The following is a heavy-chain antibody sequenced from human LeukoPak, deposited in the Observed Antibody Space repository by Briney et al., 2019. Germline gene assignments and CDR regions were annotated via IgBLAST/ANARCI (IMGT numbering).Heavy chain of an antibody. Sequence: SVKVSCRASGGTFSSYAISWVRQAPGQGLEWMGGIIPIFGTANYAQKFQGRVTITTDESTSTAYMELSSLRSEDTAVYYWARASRYNEAFDYWGQGPLVTVS. J-gene: IGHJ4*02. D-gene: IGHD1-14*01. CDR1: GGTFSSYA. V-gene: IGHV1-69*05. CDR3: ARASRYNEAFDY. CDR2: IIPIFGTA.